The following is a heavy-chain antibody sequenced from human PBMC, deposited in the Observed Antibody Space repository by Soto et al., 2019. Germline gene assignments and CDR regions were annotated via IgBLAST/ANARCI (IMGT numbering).Heavy chain of an antibody. CDR2: IYHSGST. V-gene: IGHV4-30-2*01. Sequence: SETLSLTCAVSGGSISSGGYSWSWIRQPPGKGLEWIGYIYHSGSTYYNPSLKSRVTISVDRSKNQFSLKLSSVTAADTAVYYCASTSYYDFWSGYRGDAFDIWGQGTMVTVS. J-gene: IGHJ3*02. CDR3: ASTSYYDFWSGYRGDAFDI. D-gene: IGHD3-3*01. CDR1: GGSISSGGYS.